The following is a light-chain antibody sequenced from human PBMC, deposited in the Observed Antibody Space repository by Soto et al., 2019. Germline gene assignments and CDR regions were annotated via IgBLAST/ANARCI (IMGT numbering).Light chain of an antibody. J-gene: IGKJ2*01. V-gene: IGKV1-5*01. CDR2: DAS. CDR3: QQYNSYPST. Sequence: DIQMTQSPSTVSASVGAGVTITCRASPSISTWLAWYQQKPGNAPKLLIYDASTLESGVPSGFSGSGSGTEFTLTISSLQPDDFATYYCQQYNSYPSTFGQGTKLEIK. CDR1: PSISTW.